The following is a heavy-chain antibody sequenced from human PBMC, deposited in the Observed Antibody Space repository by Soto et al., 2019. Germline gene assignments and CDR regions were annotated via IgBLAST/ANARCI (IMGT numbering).Heavy chain of an antibody. D-gene: IGHD2-21*02. CDR1: GDSIASGISY. CDR2: INFTGAT. V-gene: IGHV4-31*03. CDR3: ARIPRRGYSYGIDS. J-gene: IGHJ4*02. Sequence: QLQLQESGPGLLKPSQTLSLTCSVSGDSIASGISYWTGIRLHPGEGLEWIGHINFTGATYSNPSLRSRLTMSVDTSTNQFSLKLTSVTAADTATYYCARIPRRGYSYGIDSWGQGTQVIVSS.